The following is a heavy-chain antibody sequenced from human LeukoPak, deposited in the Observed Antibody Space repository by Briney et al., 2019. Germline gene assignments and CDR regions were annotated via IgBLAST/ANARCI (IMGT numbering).Heavy chain of an antibody. D-gene: IGHD3-22*01. Sequence: ESGPTLVNPTQTLTLTCTFSGFSLSTSGVGVGWIRQPPGKALEWLALIYWDDDKRYSPSLKSRLTITKDTSKNQVVLTMTNMDPVDTATYYCAHHNYYDSSGYYYSYDYWGQGTLVTVSS. CDR2: IYWDDDK. V-gene: IGHV2-5*02. CDR1: GFSLSTSGVG. J-gene: IGHJ4*02. CDR3: AHHNYYDSSGYYYSYDY.